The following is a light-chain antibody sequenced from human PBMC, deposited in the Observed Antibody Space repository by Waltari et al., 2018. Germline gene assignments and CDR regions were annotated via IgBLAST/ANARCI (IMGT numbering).Light chain of an antibody. CDR2: GAS. V-gene: IGKV3-20*01. CDR3: QQSYSTPH. Sequence: EVVLTQSPGTLSLSPGERATLSCRASQSFGSTYLAWYQQKPGQAPRLLIYGASTRATGIPDRVSGSGSGTDCTLTISRLEPEDFAVYYCQQSYSTPHFGQGTKLEIK. CDR1: QSFGSTY. J-gene: IGKJ2*01.